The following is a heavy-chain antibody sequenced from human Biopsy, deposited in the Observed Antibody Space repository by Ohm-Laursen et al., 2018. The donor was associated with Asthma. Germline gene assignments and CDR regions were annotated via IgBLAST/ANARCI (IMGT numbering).Heavy chain of an antibody. CDR3: ASQSSGPDFWSGYYYLDY. CDR1: GFTFSSYG. J-gene: IGHJ4*02. V-gene: IGHV3-30*03. D-gene: IGHD3-3*01. CDR2: ISYDGSNK. Sequence: SLRLSCAASGFTFSSYGMHWVRQAPGKGLEWVAVISYDGSNKYYADSVKGRFTISRDNSKNTPYLQMNSLRAEDTAVYYCASQSSGPDFWSGYYYLDYWGQGTLVTVSS.